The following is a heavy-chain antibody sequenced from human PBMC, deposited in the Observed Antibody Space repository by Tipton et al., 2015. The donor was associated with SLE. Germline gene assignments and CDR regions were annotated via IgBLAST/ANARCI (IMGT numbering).Heavy chain of an antibody. CDR2: IWYDGSNK. CDR1: GFTFSSYG. J-gene: IGHJ4*02. Sequence: SLRLSCAASGFTFSSYGMHWVRQAPGKGLEWVAVIWYDGSNKYYVDSVKGRFTISRDNSKNTLYLQMNSLRAEDTAVYYCAKELSVTTPCYYWGRGTLVTVSS. V-gene: IGHV3-30*18. CDR3: AKELSVTTPCYY. D-gene: IGHD4-17*01.